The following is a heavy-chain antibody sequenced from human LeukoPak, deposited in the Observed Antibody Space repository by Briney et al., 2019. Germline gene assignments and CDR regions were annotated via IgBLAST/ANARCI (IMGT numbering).Heavy chain of an antibody. CDR2: IRSTGEST. CDR3: AKVKVGATIDY. V-gene: IGHV3-23*01. CDR1: GFTFRTYA. J-gene: IGHJ4*02. D-gene: IGHD1-26*01. Sequence: SGGSLRLSCAASGFTFRTYAMSWVRQAPGQGLEWVSSIRSTGESTYYADSVKGRFTISRDNSRNTLYLQMNSLRAEDTAVYYCAKVKVGATIDYWGQGTLVTVSS.